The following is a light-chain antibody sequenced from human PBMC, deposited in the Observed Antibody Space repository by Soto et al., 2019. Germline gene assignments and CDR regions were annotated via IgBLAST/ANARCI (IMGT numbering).Light chain of an antibody. CDR3: CSYAGSSTLI. J-gene: IGLJ2*01. CDR1: SSDLGSYNL. V-gene: IGLV2-23*02. Sequence: QSVLTQPASVSGSPGQSLNISCTGTSSDLGSYNLVSWYQQHPGKAPNLMIYEVSRRPSGVSTRFSGSKSGNTASLTISGLQTDDEAEYYCCSYAGSSTLIFGGGTKLTVL. CDR2: EVS.